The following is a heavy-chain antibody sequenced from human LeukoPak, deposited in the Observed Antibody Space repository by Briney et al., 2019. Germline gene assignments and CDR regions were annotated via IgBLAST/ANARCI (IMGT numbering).Heavy chain of an antibody. CDR2: IYYSGST. D-gene: IGHD5-18*01. Sequence: PSETLSLTCTVSGGSISPYYWSWIRQPPGKGLEWIGYIYYSGSTNYNPSLKSRVTISVDTSKNQFSLKLSSVTAADTAVYYCARVGDSYGSYYYYMDVWGKGTTVTVSS. CDR3: ARVGDSYGSYYYYMDV. CDR1: GGSISPYY. J-gene: IGHJ6*03. V-gene: IGHV4-59*01.